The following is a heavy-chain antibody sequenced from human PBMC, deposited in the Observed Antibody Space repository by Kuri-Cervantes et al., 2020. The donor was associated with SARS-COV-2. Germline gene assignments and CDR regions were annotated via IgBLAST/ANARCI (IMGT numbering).Heavy chain of an antibody. CDR2: IKQDGSEK. CDR1: GFTFSSYW. J-gene: IGHJ6*02. V-gene: IGHV3-7*01. D-gene: IGHD3-10*01. Sequence: GGSLRLSCAASGFTFSSYWMGWVRQAPGKGLEWVANIKQDGSEKYYVDSVKGRFTISRDNAKNSLYLQMNSLRAEDTAVYYCARDGWFGELNFHYYGMDVWGQGTTVTVSS. CDR3: ARDGWFGELNFHYYGMDV.